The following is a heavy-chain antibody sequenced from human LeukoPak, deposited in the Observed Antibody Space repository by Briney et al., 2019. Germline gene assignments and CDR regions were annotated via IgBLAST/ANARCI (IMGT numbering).Heavy chain of an antibody. Sequence: ASVKVSCKASGGTFSSYAISWVRQAPGQGLEWMGGIIPIFGTANYAQKFQGRVTITADESTSTAYMELSSLRSEDTAVYYCATYYYGSGSNYHFDYWGQGTLVTVSS. V-gene: IGHV1-69*13. CDR3: ATYYYGSGSNYHFDY. J-gene: IGHJ4*02. CDR1: GGTFSSYA. D-gene: IGHD3-10*01. CDR2: IIPIFGTA.